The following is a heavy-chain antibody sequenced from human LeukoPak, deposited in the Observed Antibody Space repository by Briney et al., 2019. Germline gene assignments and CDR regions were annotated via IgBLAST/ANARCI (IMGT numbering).Heavy chain of an antibody. D-gene: IGHD6-6*01. J-gene: IGHJ6*03. CDR1: GGTFISYA. CDR2: IIPIFGTA. V-gene: IGHV1-69*05. Sequence: SVTVSCKASGGTFISYAISWVRQAPGQGLEWMGGIIPIFGTANYAQKFQGRVTITTDESTSTAYMELSSLRSEDTAVYYCARSRRSGAARDYYYYYMDVWGKGTTVTVSS. CDR3: ARSRRSGAARDYYYYYMDV.